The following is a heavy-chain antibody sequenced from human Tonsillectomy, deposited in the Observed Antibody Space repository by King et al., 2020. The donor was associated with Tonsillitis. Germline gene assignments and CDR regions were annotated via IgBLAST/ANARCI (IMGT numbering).Heavy chain of an antibody. Sequence: VQLVESGGGLIQPGGSLRLSCAASGLTVSSNYMSWVRQAPGKGLEWVSLINSGGSTSYADSVKGRFTISRDNSKNTLYLQIHSLRPEDTGVYYCASDVGDFWSGYSRYWGQGTLVTVSS. J-gene: IGHJ4*02. V-gene: IGHV3-53*01. CDR3: ASDVGDFWSGYSRY. CDR2: INSGGST. CDR1: GLTVSSNY. D-gene: IGHD3-3*01.